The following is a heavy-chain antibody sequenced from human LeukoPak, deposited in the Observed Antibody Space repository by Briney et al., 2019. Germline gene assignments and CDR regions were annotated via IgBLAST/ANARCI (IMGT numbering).Heavy chain of an antibody. D-gene: IGHD6-6*01. J-gene: IGHJ4*02. Sequence: GGSLRLFCTASGFSFSGHWMHWARQLPGKGLVWVSRISPTGSTTSYADSVKGRFTVSRDNAKNTLYLQVNNLRAEDTAVYYCARGPNSNWSGLDFWGQGTLLTVSS. CDR2: ISPTGSTT. CDR1: GFSFSGHW. CDR3: ARGPNSNWSGLDF. V-gene: IGHV3-74*01.